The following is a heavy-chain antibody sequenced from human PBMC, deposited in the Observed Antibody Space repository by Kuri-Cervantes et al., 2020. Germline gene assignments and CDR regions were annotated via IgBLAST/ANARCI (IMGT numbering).Heavy chain of an antibody. CDR1: GGTFSNFV. Sequence: SVKVSCKASGGTFSNFVLSWVRQAPGKGLDWMGGINLSFGTVNYAQKFQGRVTISADKSATTAYMELSGLRSEDTAVYYCARGARYYDSTPYYFDYWGQGTLVTVSS. V-gene: IGHV1-69*06. D-gene: IGHD3-22*01. J-gene: IGHJ4*02. CDR2: INLSFGTV. CDR3: ARGARYYDSTPYYFDY.